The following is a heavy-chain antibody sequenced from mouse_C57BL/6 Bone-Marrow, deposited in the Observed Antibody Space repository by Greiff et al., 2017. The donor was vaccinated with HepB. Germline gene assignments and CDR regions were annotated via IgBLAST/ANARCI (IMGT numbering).Heavy chain of an antibody. V-gene: IGHV5-15*01. CDR2: ISNLAYSI. CDR3: ARHPLNYDAMDY. J-gene: IGHJ4*01. Sequence: EVKVVESGGGLVQPGGSLKLSCAASGFTFSDYGMAWVRQAPRKGPEWVAFISNLAYSIYYADTVTGRFTISRENAKNTLYLEMSSLRSEDTAMYYCARHPLNYDAMDYWGQGTSVTVSS. CDR1: GFTFSDYG.